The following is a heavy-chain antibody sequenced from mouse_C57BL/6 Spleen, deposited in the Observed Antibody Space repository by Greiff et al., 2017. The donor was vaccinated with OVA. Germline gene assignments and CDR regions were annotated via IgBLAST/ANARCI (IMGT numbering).Heavy chain of an antibody. CDR1: GYTFTSYG. D-gene: IGHD2-2*01. CDR3: ARSAMVTDYAMDY. Sequence: VQLQQSGAELARPGASVKLSCKASGYTFTSYGISWVKQRTGQGLEWIGEIYPRSGNTYYNEKFKGKATLTADKSSSTAYMELRSLTSEDSAVYFCARSAMVTDYAMDYWGKEPQSPSPQ. V-gene: IGHV1-81*01. CDR2: IYPRSGNT. J-gene: IGHJ4*01.